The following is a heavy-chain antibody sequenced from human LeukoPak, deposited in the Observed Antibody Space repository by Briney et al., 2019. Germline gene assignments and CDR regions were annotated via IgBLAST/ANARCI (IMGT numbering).Heavy chain of an antibody. V-gene: IGHV4-59*01. J-gene: IGHJ6*03. CDR2: VFYNGST. D-gene: IGHD2-2*01. CDR3: ARERGYCSSTSCYNYMDV. CDR1: GGSISNYF. Sequence: SETLSLTCTVAGGSISNYFWSWIRQPPGKGLEWVGHVFYNGSTNYNPSLKSRVTISRDTSSIRFSLRLSSVTAADTATYYCARERGYCSSTSCYNYMDVWGKGTTVTVSS.